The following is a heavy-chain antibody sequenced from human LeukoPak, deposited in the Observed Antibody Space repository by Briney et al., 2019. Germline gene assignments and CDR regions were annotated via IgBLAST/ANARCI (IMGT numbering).Heavy chain of an antibody. CDR2: IDSGGISA. D-gene: IGHD3-22*01. Sequence: PGGSLRLSCAASGFTFSSYEMNWVRQAPGKGLEWVSGIDSGGISAYYADSEKGRFTISRDNSKNTLYLQMNSLRAEDTAVYYCAKDGYNYDSSIHHDYWGQGTLVTVSS. V-gene: IGHV3-23*03. CDR1: GFTFSSYE. J-gene: IGHJ4*02. CDR3: AKDGYNYDSSIHHDY.